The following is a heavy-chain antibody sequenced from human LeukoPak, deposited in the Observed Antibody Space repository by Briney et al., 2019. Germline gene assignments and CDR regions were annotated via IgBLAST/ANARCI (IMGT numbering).Heavy chain of an antibody. D-gene: IGHD6-6*01. CDR3: AREGKIAARLPYYFDY. CDR1: GGTFSSYA. Sequence: ASVKVSCKASGGTFSSYAISWVRQAPGQGLEWMGRIIPIFGTANYAQKFQGRVTITTDESTGTAYMELSSLRSEDTAVYYCAREGKIAARLPYYFDYWGQGTLVTVSS. J-gene: IGHJ4*02. V-gene: IGHV1-69*05. CDR2: IIPIFGTA.